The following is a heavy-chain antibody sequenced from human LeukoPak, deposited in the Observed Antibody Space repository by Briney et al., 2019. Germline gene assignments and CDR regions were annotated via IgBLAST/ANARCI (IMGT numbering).Heavy chain of an antibody. Sequence: PSETLSLTCTVSGGSISSNTYYWGWIRQPPGKGLEWIGEINHSGSTNYNPSLKSRVTISVDTSKNQFSLKLSSVTAADTAVYYCARLLGPAAPFDYWGQGTLVTVSS. CDR3: ARLLGPAAPFDY. J-gene: IGHJ4*02. V-gene: IGHV4-39*07. D-gene: IGHD2-2*01. CDR1: GGSISSNTYY. CDR2: INHSGST.